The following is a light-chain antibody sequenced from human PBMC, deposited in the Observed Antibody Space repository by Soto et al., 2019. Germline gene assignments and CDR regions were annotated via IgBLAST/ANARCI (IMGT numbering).Light chain of an antibody. Sequence: QSVLTQPASVSGFPRQSITISCTGTSSDVGDYNYVSWYQQHPGKAPKLMIYGVSNRPSGVSNRFSGSKSGNTASLTISGLQAEDEADYYCSSYTSSSTLVFGTGTKLTVL. CDR3: SSYTSSSTLV. J-gene: IGLJ1*01. CDR2: GVS. CDR1: SSDVGDYNY. V-gene: IGLV2-14*03.